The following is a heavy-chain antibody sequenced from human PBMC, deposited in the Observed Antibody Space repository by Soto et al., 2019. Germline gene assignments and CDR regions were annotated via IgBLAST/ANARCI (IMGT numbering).Heavy chain of an antibody. CDR3: AHRDSSGPSPDNWFDP. D-gene: IGHD6-25*01. V-gene: IGHV2-5*02. Sequence: QITLKESGPTLVKPTQPLTLTCTFSGFSLSTSGVGVGWIRQPPGKALEWLALIYWDDDKRYSPSLKSRLTITKDTSKNQVVLTMTNMDPVDTATYYCAHRDSSGPSPDNWFDPWGQGTLVTVSS. CDR2: IYWDDDK. CDR1: GFSLSTSGVG. J-gene: IGHJ5*02.